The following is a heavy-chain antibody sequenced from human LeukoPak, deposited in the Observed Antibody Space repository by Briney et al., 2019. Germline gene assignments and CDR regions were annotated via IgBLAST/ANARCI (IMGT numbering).Heavy chain of an antibody. CDR2: ISYDGSNK. D-gene: IGHD6-13*01. Sequence: GGSLRLSCAASGFTFSSYGMHWVRQAPGKGLEWVAVISYDGSNKYYADSVKGRFTISRDNSKNTLYLQMNSLRAEDTAVYYCASHSSNWRYYYFGMDVWGQGTTVTVSS. CDR1: GFTFSSYG. CDR3: ASHSSNWRYYYFGMDV. J-gene: IGHJ6*02. V-gene: IGHV3-30*03.